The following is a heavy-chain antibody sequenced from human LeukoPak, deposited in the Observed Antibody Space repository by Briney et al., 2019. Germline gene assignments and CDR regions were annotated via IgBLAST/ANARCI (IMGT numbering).Heavy chain of an antibody. J-gene: IGHJ5*02. V-gene: IGHV1-2*02. D-gene: IGHD3-16*01. CDR1: GYTFTGYY. CDR3: ARDLETGGNWFDP. Sequence: ASVKVSCNASGYTFTGYYMHWVRQAPGQGLEWMGWINPNSGGTNYAQKFQGRVTMTRDTSISTAYMELSRLTSDDTAVYYCARDLETGGNWFDPWGQGTLVTVSS. CDR2: INPNSGGT.